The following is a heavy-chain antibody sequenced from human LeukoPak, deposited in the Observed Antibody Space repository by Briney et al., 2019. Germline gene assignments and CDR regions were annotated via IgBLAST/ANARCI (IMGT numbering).Heavy chain of an antibody. CDR2: INHSGST. V-gene: IGHV4-34*01. D-gene: IGHD3-9*01. J-gene: IGHJ6*02. CDR1: GGSFSGYY. Sequence: SETLSLTCAVYGGSFSGYYWSWIRQPPGKGLEWIGEINHSGSTYYNPSLKSRVTISVDTSKNQFSLKLSSVTAADTAVYYCARSRHFDWLLSYYYGMDVWGQGTTVTVSS. CDR3: ARSRHFDWLLSYYYGMDV.